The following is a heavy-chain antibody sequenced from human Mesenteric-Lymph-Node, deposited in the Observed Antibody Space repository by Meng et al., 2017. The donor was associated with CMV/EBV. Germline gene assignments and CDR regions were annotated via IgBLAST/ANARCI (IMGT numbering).Heavy chain of an antibody. CDR2: ISWDGVST. CDR1: GFTFDDYT. CDR3: AKDGRGSSGGYYFDY. Sequence: GGSLRLSCAASGFTFDDYTMHWVRQGPGKGLEWVSLISWDGVSTYYAGSVKGRFTISRDNSKNSLYLQMNSLRTEDTAFYYCAKDGRGSSGGYYFDYWGQGTLVTVS. J-gene: IGHJ4*02. D-gene: IGHD6-6*01. V-gene: IGHV3-43*01.